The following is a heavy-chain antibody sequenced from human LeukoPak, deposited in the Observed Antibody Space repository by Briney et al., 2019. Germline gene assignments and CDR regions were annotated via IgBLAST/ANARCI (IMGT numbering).Heavy chain of an antibody. CDR2: IIPDFSAT. CDR1: GAIFPGFV. CDR3: ALRQGILGGDFHYFDH. J-gene: IGHJ4*02. V-gene: IGHV1-69*05. Sequence: SVKLSCKTSGAIFPGFVISWMRQPPGQGLEWMGGIIPDFSATRYAHKFQGRVTITTDESTGTAFMELSALRSDDTAQYYCALRQGILGGDFHYFDHWGQGTLVTV. D-gene: IGHD4-17*01.